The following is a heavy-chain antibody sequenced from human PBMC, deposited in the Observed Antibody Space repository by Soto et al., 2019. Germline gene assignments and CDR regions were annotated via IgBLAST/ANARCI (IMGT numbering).Heavy chain of an antibody. D-gene: IGHD6-19*01. CDR1: GGSVSSGSYY. J-gene: IGHJ4*02. CDR2: IYYSGST. Sequence: PSETLSLTCTVSGGSVSSGSYYWSWIRQPPGKGLEWIGYIYYSGSTNYNPSLKSRVTISVDTSKNQFSLKLSSVTAADTAVYYCARVAVAGRGIDYWGQGTLVTVSS. V-gene: IGHV4-61*01. CDR3: ARVAVAGRGIDY.